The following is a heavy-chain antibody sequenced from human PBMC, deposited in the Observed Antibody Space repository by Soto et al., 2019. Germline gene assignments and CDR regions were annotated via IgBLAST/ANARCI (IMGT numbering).Heavy chain of an antibody. V-gene: IGHV3-30-3*01. CDR2: ISYDGSNK. D-gene: IGHD2-2*01. Sequence: GGSLRLSCAASGFTFSSYAMHWVRQAPGKGLEWVAVISYDGSNKYYADSVKGRFTISRDNSKNTLYLQMNSLRAEDMAVYYCARDSIVVPAARGGFDPWGQGTLVTVSS. CDR1: GFTFSSYA. CDR3: ARDSIVVPAARGGFDP. J-gene: IGHJ5*02.